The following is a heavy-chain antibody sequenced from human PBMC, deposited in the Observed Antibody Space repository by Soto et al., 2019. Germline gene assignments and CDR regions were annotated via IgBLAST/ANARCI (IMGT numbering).Heavy chain of an antibody. J-gene: IGHJ5*01. Sequence: SETLSLTCSVSGDSVSTVDYFWAWIRQPPGQALEYIGYIYKSATTYYNPSFESRVAISLDTSKSQFSLNVTSVTAADTAVYFCARGRYCLTGRCFPNWFDSWGQGTLVTVSS. CDR1: GDSVSTVDYF. V-gene: IGHV4-30-4*01. D-gene: IGHD2-15*01. CDR3: ARGRYCLTGRCFPNWFDS. CDR2: IYKSATT.